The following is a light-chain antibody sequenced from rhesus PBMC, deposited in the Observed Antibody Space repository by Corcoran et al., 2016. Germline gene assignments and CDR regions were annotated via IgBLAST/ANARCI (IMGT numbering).Light chain of an antibody. CDR1: QSVSSN. CDR2: AAS. V-gene: IGKV3-17*01. Sequence: EIVMTQSPATLALSPGESATLSCRASQSVSSNLAWYHQKPGQAPRLLIYAASRRVSGIPDRFIGSESGTDFTLPLSHLEPDDVGIFICRQSNNWHSFGQGTKVEI. J-gene: IGKJ2*01. CDR3: RQSNNWHS.